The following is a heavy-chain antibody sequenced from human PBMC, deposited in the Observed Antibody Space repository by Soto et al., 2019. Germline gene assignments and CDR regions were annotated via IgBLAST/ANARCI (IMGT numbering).Heavy chain of an antibody. CDR3: ARFKISYESRGYYTYYGLGV. CDR1: GYTFTSYY. D-gene: IGHD3-22*01. Sequence: ASVKVSCKASGYTFTSYYMHWVRQAPGQGLERMGIINPSGGSTSYAQKLQGRVTMTRDTSTSTVYMELSSLRSEDTAVYYCARFKISYESRGYYTYYGLGVGGKGTRVTVSS. CDR2: INPSGGST. V-gene: IGHV1-46*01. J-gene: IGHJ6*04.